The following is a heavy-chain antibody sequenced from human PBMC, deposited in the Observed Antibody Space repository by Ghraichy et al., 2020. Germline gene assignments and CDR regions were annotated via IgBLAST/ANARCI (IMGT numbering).Heavy chain of an antibody. V-gene: IGHV3-9*01. CDR3: AKDGAAAALNWFDP. CDR1: GFTFDDYA. CDR2: ISWNSGSI. D-gene: IGHD6-13*01. Sequence: GGSLRLSCAASGFTFDDYAMHWVRQAPGKGLEWVSGISWNSGSIGYADSVKGRFTISRDNAKNSLYLQMNSLRAEDTALYYCAKDGAAAALNWFDPWGQGTLVTGSS. J-gene: IGHJ5*02.